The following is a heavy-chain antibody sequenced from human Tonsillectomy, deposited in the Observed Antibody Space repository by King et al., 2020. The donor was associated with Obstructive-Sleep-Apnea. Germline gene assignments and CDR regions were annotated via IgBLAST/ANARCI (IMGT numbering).Heavy chain of an antibody. CDR1: GYSFTSYC. J-gene: IGHJ4*02. Sequence: QLVQSGAEVKKPGESLKISCKGSGYSFTSYCLGWVRPIPGKSLEGMGIIYPGYSYTRYSPFFQGQVTISADKTISTDYLQWSSLKASDTAMYYCARLTNYYGSGSFSWSFDYWGQGTLVTVSS. CDR2: IYPGYSYT. V-gene: IGHV5-51*01. CDR3: ARLTNYYGSGSFSWSFDY. D-gene: IGHD3-10*01.